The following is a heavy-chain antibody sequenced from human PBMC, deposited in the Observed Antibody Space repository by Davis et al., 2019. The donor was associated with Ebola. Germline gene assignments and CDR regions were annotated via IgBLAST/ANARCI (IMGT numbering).Heavy chain of an antibody. CDR1: GFTFSDYY. CDR2: ISSSGKTI. V-gene: IGHV3-11*01. Sequence: GESLKISCAASGFTFSDYYMSWIRQAPGKGLEWISHISSSGKTIYYADSVKGRFTISRDNAKNSLYLQMNSLRAEDTALYYCARGRGLYEGWFDPWGQGTLVTVSS. CDR3: ARGRGLYEGWFDP. J-gene: IGHJ5*02. D-gene: IGHD2-15*01.